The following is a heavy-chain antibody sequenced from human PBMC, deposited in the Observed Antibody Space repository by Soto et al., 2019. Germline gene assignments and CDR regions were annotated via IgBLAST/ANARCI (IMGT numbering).Heavy chain of an antibody. J-gene: IGHJ6*02. CDR1: GGSISSGDYY. V-gene: IGHV4-30-4*01. CDR3: ARVAPYYGSGSYYNEYYYYGMDV. D-gene: IGHD3-10*01. CDR2: IYYSGST. Sequence: QVQLQESGPGLVKPSQTLSLTCTVSGGSISSGDYYWSWIRQPPGKGLEWIGYIYYSGSTYYNPSLKSRVNISVDTSKNPFSLKLSSVTAADTAVYYCARVAPYYGSGSYYNEYYYYGMDVWGQGTTVTVSS.